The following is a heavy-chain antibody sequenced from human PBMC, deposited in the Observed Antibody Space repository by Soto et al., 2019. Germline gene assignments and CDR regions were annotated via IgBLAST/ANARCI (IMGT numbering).Heavy chain of an antibody. CDR3: AREQGGIAVAGKAPGY. D-gene: IGHD6-19*01. CDR1: GYTFTSCY. Sequence: ASVKVSCKASGYTFTSCYMHWVRQAPGQGLEWMGIINPSGGSTSYAQKFQGRVTMTRDTSTSTVYMELSSLRSEDTAVYYCAREQGGIAVAGKAPGYWGQGTLVTVSS. CDR2: INPSGGST. J-gene: IGHJ4*02. V-gene: IGHV1-46*01.